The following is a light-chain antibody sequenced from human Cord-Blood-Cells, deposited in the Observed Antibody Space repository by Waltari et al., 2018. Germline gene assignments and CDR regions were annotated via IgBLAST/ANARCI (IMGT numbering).Light chain of an antibody. CDR3: AAWDDSLNGWV. J-gene: IGLJ3*02. CDR1: SSNIVSNT. V-gene: IGLV1-44*01. Sequence: QSVLTQPPSASGTPGQRVTISCPGSSSNIVSNTVNWYQQLPGTAPKLLIYSNNQRPSGVPDRFSGSKSGNSASLAISGLQSEDEADYYCAAWDDSLNGWVFGGGTKLTVL. CDR2: SNN.